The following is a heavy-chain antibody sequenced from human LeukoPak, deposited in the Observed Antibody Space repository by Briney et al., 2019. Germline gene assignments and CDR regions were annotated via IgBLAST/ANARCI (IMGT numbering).Heavy chain of an antibody. Sequence: GGSLSLSCAASGFSFRTYAMNWVRQAPGKGLQWVSGISDSGGNTYYADSVKGRFTISRDNSMNTVYLHMNSLRAEDTALYYCAKGVHKLNYDFWSGYYPPIYFDYWGQGALVTVSS. CDR2: ISDSGGNT. CDR1: GFSFRTYA. J-gene: IGHJ4*02. D-gene: IGHD3-3*01. CDR3: AKGVHKLNYDFWSGYYPPIYFDY. V-gene: IGHV3-23*01.